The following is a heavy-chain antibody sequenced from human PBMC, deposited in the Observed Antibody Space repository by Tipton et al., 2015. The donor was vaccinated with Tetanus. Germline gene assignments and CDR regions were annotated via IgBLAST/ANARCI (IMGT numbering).Heavy chain of an antibody. V-gene: IGHV3-23*01. Sequence: SLRLSCAASGFTFSSYAMSWVRQAPGKGLEWVSAISGSGGSTYYADSVKGRFTISRDNSKNTLYLQMNSLRAEDTAVYYCAKPNGESRTDYSYPYGMDVWGQGPPVTVSS. CDR3: AKPNGESRTDYSYPYGMDV. D-gene: IGHD3-10*01. CDR2: ISGSGGST. CDR1: GFTFSSYA. J-gene: IGHJ6*02.